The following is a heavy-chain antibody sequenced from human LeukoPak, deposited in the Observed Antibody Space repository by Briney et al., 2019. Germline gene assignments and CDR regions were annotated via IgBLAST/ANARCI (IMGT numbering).Heavy chain of an antibody. CDR3: ASLYGSGSYFYY. D-gene: IGHD3-10*01. CDR2: IIPIFGTA. J-gene: IGHJ4*02. Sequence: SVKVSCKASGRTFSSYAISWVRQAPGQGRDWMGGIIPIFGTANYAQKFQGRVTITADEPTSTAYMELSSLRSEDTAVYYCASLYGSGSYFYYWGQGTLVTVSS. V-gene: IGHV1-69*01. CDR1: GRTFSSYA.